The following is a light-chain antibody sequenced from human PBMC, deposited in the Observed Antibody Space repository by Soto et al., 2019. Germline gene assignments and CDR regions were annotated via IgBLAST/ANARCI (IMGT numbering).Light chain of an antibody. V-gene: IGKV1-5*01. CDR3: QQYNSYPWT. Sequence: DIQMTQSPSTFCSSXGDRVTIPXXASQSISNWLAWYQQRPGQAPKLLIYDASSLESGVPSTFSGSASGTEFTLTISSLQPDDFATYYCQQYNSYPWTFGQGTKVDIK. CDR1: QSISNW. CDR2: DAS. J-gene: IGKJ1*01.